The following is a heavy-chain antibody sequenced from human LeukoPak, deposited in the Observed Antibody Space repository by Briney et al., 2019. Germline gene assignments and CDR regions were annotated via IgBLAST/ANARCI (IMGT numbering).Heavy chain of an antibody. CDR1: GSSFTNSW. CDR3: ARHGSAFDY. Sequence: GESLKISCQGSGSSFTNSWIGWVRQMPGKGLEWMGIVFPADSDTRYSPSFQGQVTFSADKSISTAYLQWSSLKASDSAMYYCARHGSAFDYWGQGTLVTVSS. D-gene: IGHD6-19*01. V-gene: IGHV5-51*01. J-gene: IGHJ4*02. CDR2: VFPADSDT.